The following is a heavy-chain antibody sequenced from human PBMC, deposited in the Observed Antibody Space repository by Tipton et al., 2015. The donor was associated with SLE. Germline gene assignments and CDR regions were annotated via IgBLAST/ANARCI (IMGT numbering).Heavy chain of an antibody. J-gene: IGHJ2*01. D-gene: IGHD4-17*01. CDR3: ARGSDGEYVRYFDV. Sequence: TLSLTCTVPGGSLIFEYWSWFRQSAGRGLEWIGRIYSSGDRDYNPSLRSRVTMSIDASQNRVSLRLKSVSAADTAVYYCARGSDGEYVRYFDVWGPGTLVTVSS. CDR1: GGSLIFEY. V-gene: IGHV4-4*07. CDR2: IYSSGDR.